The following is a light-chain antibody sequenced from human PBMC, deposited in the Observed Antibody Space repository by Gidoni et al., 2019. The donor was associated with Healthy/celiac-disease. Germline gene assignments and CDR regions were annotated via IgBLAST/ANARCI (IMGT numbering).Light chain of an antibody. CDR1: QSVSSY. Sequence: EIVLTQSPATLSLSPGERATLSGRASQSVSSYLAWYQQKPGQAPRLLIYDASNRATGIPARFSGSGSGTDVTLTISSLEPEDFAVYYCQQRSNWPPTFGGGTKVEIK. CDR3: QQRSNWPPT. J-gene: IGKJ4*01. CDR2: DAS. V-gene: IGKV3-11*01.